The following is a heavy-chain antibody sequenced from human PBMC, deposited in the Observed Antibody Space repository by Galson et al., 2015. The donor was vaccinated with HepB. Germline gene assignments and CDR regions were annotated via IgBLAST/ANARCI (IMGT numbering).Heavy chain of an antibody. CDR2: ISYDGRKN. CDR1: GFTFSSYA. CDR3: ASLAGSHWFDP. V-gene: IGHV3-30*04. Sequence: SLRLSCAASGFTFSSYAMHWVRQAPGKGLEWVAVISYDGRKNYYADSVKGRFTISRDNSKNTLYLQMNSLRDEDTAVYYCASLAGSHWFDPWGQGTRVTVSS. J-gene: IGHJ5*02. D-gene: IGHD3-16*01.